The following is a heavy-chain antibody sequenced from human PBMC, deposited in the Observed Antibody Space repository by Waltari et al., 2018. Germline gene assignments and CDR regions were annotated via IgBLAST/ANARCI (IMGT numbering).Heavy chain of an antibody. V-gene: IGHV3-49*02. D-gene: IGHD6-13*01. CDR2: IRSKAYGGTT. CDR3: TRTEIAAAGTFDY. J-gene: IGHJ4*02. Sequence: GKGLEWVGFIRSKAYGGTTEYAASVKGRCTISRDDSKSIAYLQMNSLKTEDTAVYYCTRTEIAAAGTFDYWGQGTLVTVSS.